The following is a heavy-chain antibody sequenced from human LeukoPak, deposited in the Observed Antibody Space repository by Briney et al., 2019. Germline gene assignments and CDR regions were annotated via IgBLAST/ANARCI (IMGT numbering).Heavy chain of an antibody. V-gene: IGHV3-53*01. Sequence: GGSLRLSCAASGFTVSSNYMSWVRQAPGKGLEWVSVIYSGDSTYYADSVKGRFTISRDNAKNSLYLQMNSLRAEDTAVYYCATEVLPPDYWGQGALVTVSS. CDR2: IYSGDST. CDR3: ATEVLPPDY. J-gene: IGHJ4*02. D-gene: IGHD2-8*02. CDR1: GFTVSSNY.